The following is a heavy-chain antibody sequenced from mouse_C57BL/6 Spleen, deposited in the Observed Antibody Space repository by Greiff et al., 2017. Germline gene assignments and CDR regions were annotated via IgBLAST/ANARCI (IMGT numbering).Heavy chain of an antibody. CDR2: INPNYGTT. Sequence: EVKLMESGPELVKPGASVKISCKASGYSFTDYNMNWVKQSNGKSLEWIGVINPNYGTTSYNQKFKGKATLTVDQSSSTAYMQLNSLTSEDSAVYYCARNYGSSADWYFDVWGTGTTVTVSS. D-gene: IGHD1-1*01. V-gene: IGHV1-39*01. CDR3: ARNYGSSADWYFDV. CDR1: GYSFTDYN. J-gene: IGHJ1*03.